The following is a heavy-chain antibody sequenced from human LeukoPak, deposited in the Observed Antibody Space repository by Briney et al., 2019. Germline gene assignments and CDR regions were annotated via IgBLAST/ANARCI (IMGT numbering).Heavy chain of an antibody. CDR1: GYTFTGYY. CDR2: INPYSGGT. Sequence: ASVKVSCKASGYTFTGYYMHWVRQPPGQGLEWMGWINPYSGGTNYARKFQGRVTMTRDTSISTAYMELSRLRSDDTAVYYCARVIAQADWFDPWGQGTLVTVSS. V-gene: IGHV1-2*02. J-gene: IGHJ5*02. D-gene: IGHD2-21*01. CDR3: ARVIAQADWFDP.